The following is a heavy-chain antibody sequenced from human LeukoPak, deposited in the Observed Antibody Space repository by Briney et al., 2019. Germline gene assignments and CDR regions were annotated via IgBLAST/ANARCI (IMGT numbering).Heavy chain of an antibody. Sequence: PSETLSLTCTVSGGSISSSNYYWGWIRQPPGKGLEWIGSMYYSGSTYYNPSLKSRVTISGDTSKNQFSLKLSSVTAADTAVYYCARGRGQRYCSSTSCCVSWFDPWGQGTLVTVSS. D-gene: IGHD2-2*01. CDR1: GGSISSSNYY. CDR3: ARGRGQRYCSSTSCCVSWFDP. J-gene: IGHJ5*02. CDR2: MYYSGST. V-gene: IGHV4-39*01.